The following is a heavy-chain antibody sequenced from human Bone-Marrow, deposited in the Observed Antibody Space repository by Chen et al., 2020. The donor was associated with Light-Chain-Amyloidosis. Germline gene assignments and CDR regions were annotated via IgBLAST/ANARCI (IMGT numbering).Heavy chain of an antibody. J-gene: IGHJ3*01. D-gene: IGHD3-9*01. CDR1: GFSLSSNGMR. Sequence: QVTVKESGPALVKPTQTLTLTCTFSGFSLSSNGMRLNWIRQPPGKALEWLARIDWDGDKYYTPSLETRLTISKDPSKNQVVLTMTNMDPVDTATYYCARMSFFETSDALDVWGQGTTITVSS. V-gene: IGHV2-70*04. CDR3: ARMSFFETSDALDV. CDR2: IDWDGDK.